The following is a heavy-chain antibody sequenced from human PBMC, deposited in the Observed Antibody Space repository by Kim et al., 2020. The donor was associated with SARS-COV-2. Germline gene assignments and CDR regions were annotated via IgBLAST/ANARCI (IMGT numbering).Heavy chain of an antibody. Sequence: GGSLRLSCAASGFKFTKFAMTWVRQAPGQGLELVAAISVSGDNTYYADSVKCRFTISRDNSEDSVYVQMTRLRVEDTATYYGAKDGYAAVRFNYYYYV. CDR1: GFKFTKFA. D-gene: IGHD2-2*01. J-gene: IGHJ6*01. CDR2: ISVSGDNT. CDR3: AKDGYAAVRFNYYYYV. V-gene: IGHV3-23*01.